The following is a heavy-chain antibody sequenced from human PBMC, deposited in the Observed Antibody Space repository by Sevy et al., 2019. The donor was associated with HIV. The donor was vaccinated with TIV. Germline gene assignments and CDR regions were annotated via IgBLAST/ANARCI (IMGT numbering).Heavy chain of an antibody. D-gene: IGHD2-21*01. CDR1: GFPFNDHA. CDR2: ISWNSRNV. Sequence: GGSLRLSCAASGFPFNDHALHWVRQVPGKGLEWVSGISWNSRNVGYADSVKGRFTISRDNANHFLYLEMNSLRPEDTAFYYCAKDINRGCDGINCYRYYYSIYGLDVWGQGTTVTVS. J-gene: IGHJ6*02. V-gene: IGHV3-9*01. CDR3: AKDINRGCDGINCYRYYYSIYGLDV.